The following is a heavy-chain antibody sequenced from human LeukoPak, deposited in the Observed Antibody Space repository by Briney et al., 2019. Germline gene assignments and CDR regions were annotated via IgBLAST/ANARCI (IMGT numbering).Heavy chain of an antibody. CDR3: ARVGATAHYYFDY. D-gene: IGHD1-26*01. Sequence: SETLSLTCAVYGGSFSGYYWSWIRQPPGQGLEWIGEINHSGSTNYNPSLKSRVTISVDTSKNQFSLKLSSVTAADTAVYYCARVGATAHYYFDYWGQGTLVTVSS. V-gene: IGHV4-34*01. CDR1: GGSFSGYY. J-gene: IGHJ4*02. CDR2: INHSGST.